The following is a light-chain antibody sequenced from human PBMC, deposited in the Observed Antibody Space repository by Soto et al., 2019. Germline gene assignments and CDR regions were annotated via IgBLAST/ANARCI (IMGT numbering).Light chain of an antibody. J-gene: IGLJ3*02. CDR1: TAAVTSRHY. CDR2: DTS. Sequence: QTVVTQEPSLTVSPGGTVTLTCGSSTAAVTSRHYPYWFQQRPGQVPRALIYDTSNKHSWTPARSSGSLLGGKPALNLSGAQPEDDADYYCSLSYSGVRVFGGGTQLTVL. CDR3: SLSYSGVRV. V-gene: IGLV7-46*01.